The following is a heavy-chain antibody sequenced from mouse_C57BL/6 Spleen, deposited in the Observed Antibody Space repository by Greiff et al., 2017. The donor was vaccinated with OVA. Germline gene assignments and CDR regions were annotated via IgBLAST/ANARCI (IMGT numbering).Heavy chain of an antibody. CDR3: ARARYGSSDYYAMDY. V-gene: IGHV3-6*01. Sequence: VQLQQSGPGLVKPSQSLSLTCSVTGYSITSGYYWNWIRQFPGNKLEWMGYISYDGSNNYNPSLKNRISITRDTSKNQFFLKLNSVTTEDTATYYCARARYGSSDYYAMDYWGQGTSVTVSS. CDR2: ISYDGSN. D-gene: IGHD1-1*01. J-gene: IGHJ4*01. CDR1: GYSITSGYY.